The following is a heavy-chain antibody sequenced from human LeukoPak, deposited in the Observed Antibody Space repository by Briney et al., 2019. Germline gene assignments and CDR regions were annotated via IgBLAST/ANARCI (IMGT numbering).Heavy chain of an antibody. J-gene: IGHJ5*02. CDR3: ARGTYYDFWSGYTNWFDP. V-gene: IGHV4-30-4*08. D-gene: IGHD3-3*01. CDR2: IYYSGST. CDR1: GGSISRGDYY. Sequence: PSETLSLTCTVSGGSISRGDYYWRWIRQPPGRGGEWIGYIYYSGSTYYNPSLKSRVTISVDTSKKQFSLKLSSVTAADTAVYYCARGTYYDFWSGYTNWFDPWGQGTLVTVSS.